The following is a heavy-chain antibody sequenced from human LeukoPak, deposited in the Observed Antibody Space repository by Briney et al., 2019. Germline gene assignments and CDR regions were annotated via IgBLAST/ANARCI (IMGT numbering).Heavy chain of an antibody. CDR1: GGSITGYF. CDR2: VYSSGVG. Sequence: PSETLSLTCTVSGGSITGYFWNWIRQPAGQGLEWLGRVYSSGVGNYNPSLTSRVTMSVDTSKNQFSLKLTSLTAADTAVYYCAREEFLHEIDSSGYFVYWGQGTLVTVSS. J-gene: IGHJ4*02. D-gene: IGHD3-22*01. CDR3: AREEFLHEIDSSGYFVY. V-gene: IGHV4-4*07.